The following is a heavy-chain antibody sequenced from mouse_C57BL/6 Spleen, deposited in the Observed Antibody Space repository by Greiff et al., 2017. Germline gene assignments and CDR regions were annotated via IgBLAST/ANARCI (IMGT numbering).Heavy chain of an antibody. V-gene: IGHV1-53*01. CDR2: INPSNGGT. CDR3: AREGYYYGTFAY. D-gene: IGHD1-1*01. CDR1: GYTFTSYW. Sequence: VQLQQPGTELVKPGASVKLSCKASGYTFTSYWMHWVKQRPGQGLEWIGNINPSNGGTNYNEKFKSNATRTVDKSSSTAYMQLSSLTSEDSAVYYCAREGYYYGTFAYWGQGTLVTVSA. J-gene: IGHJ3*01.